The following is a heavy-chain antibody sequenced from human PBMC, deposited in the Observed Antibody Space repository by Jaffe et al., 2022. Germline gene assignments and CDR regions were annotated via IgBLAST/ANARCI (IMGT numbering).Heavy chain of an antibody. D-gene: IGHD6-19*01. CDR1: GFTFSSYE. CDR2: ISSSGSTI. Sequence: EVQLVESGGGLVQPGGSLRLSCAASGFTFSSYEMNWVRQAPGKGLEWVSYISSSGSTIYYADSVKGRFTISRDNAKNSLYLQMNSLRAEDTAVYYCAGSIAVAQNFDYWGQGTLVTVSS. J-gene: IGHJ4*02. V-gene: IGHV3-48*03. CDR3: AGSIAVAQNFDY.